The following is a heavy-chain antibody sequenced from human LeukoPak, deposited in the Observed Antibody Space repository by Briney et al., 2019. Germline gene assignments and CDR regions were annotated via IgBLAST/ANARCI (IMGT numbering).Heavy chain of an antibody. CDR3: AKAFGSVTMDAFDI. CDR1: GFTFDDYA. V-gene: IGHV3-9*01. CDR2: ISWNSGSI. D-gene: IGHD4-17*01. Sequence: GGSLRLSCAASGFTFDDYAMYWVRQAPGKGLEWVSGISWNSGSIGYADSVKGRFTISRDNAKNSLYLQMNSLRAEDTALYYCAKAFGSVTMDAFDIWGQGTMVTVSS. J-gene: IGHJ3*02.